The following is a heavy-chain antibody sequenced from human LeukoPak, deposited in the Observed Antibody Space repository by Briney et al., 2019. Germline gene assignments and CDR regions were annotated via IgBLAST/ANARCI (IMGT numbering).Heavy chain of an antibody. CDR1: GGSISSYY. V-gene: IGHV4-59*12. CDR3: VRGAYFFDQ. CDR2: IYYSGST. J-gene: IGHJ4*02. Sequence: PSETLFLTCTVSGGSISSYYWSWIRRPPGKGLEWIGYIYYSGSTNYNPSLKSRVTISVDTSKNQFSLKLTSVTAADTAVYYCVRGAYFFDQWGEGTLVTVSS.